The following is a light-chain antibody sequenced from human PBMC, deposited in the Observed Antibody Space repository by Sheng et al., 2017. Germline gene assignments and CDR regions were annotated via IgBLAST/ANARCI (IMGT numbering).Light chain of an antibody. CDR3: QLYGRHGRT. CDR1: QSVSSSY. J-gene: IGKJ1*01. CDR2: GAS. Sequence: EIVLTQSPGTLSLSPGERATLSCRASQSVSSSYLAWYQQKPGQAPRLLIYGASSRATGIPDRFSGSGSGTDFTLTISSLEPEDFAMYHCQLYGRHGRTFGQGTKVEVK. V-gene: IGKV3-20*01.